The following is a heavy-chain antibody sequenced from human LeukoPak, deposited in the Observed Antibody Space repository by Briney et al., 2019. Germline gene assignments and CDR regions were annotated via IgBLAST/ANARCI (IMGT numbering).Heavy chain of an antibody. Sequence: PSETLSLTCSVSGGSTSTSCYHWGWIRQPPGKGLEWIGSIYYSGTTYYNPSLKSRVSMSVDTSKNQFSLKLNSVTAADTAVYYCAREECSPGHYSFDYWGQGTLVTVSS. CDR2: IYYSGTT. CDR3: AREECSPGHYSFDY. V-gene: IGHV4-39*07. J-gene: IGHJ4*02. D-gene: IGHD2-8*02. CDR1: GGSTSTSCYH.